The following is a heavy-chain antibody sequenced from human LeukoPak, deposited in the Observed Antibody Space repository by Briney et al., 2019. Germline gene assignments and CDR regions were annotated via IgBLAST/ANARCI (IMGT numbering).Heavy chain of an antibody. CDR1: GYSISTAYY. CDR2: IYHSGST. Sequence: SETLSLTCTVSGYSISTAYYWDWIRRPPRKGREWIGSIYHSGSTYYNPSLKSRVTISVDTSKNQFSLNLSSVTAADTAVYYCARGTTGYNWFDPWGQGTLVTVSS. V-gene: IGHV4-38-2*02. J-gene: IGHJ5*02. CDR3: ARGTTGYNWFDP. D-gene: IGHD4-11*01.